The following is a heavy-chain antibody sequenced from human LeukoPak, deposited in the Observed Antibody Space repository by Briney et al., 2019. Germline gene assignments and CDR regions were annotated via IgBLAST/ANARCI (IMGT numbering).Heavy chain of an antibody. CDR2: INHSGST. CDR3: ARGSGPQTDFDY. V-gene: IGHV4-34*01. CDR1: GGSFSGYY. Sequence: SETLSLTCAVYGGSFSGYYWSWIRQPPGKGLEWIGEINHSGSTNYNPSLKSRVTISVDTSKNQFSLKLSSVTAADTAVYYCARGSGPQTDFDYWGQGTLVTVSS. D-gene: IGHD7-27*01. J-gene: IGHJ4*02.